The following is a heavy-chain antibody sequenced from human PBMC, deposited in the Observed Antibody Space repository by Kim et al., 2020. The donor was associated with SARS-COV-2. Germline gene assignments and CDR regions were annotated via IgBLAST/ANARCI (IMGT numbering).Heavy chain of an antibody. Sequence: GGSLRLSCAASGFTFSNYAMSWVRQAPGKGLEWVSIISGNGGSTYYADSVKGRFTISRDNSKKTLDLQMNSLRAEDTAVYYCAKAPLVDYGSGSYDYYYGMDVWGQGTTVTVSS. V-gene: IGHV3-23*01. D-gene: IGHD3-10*01. CDR1: GFTFSNYA. CDR3: AKAPLVDYGSGSYDYYYGMDV. CDR2: ISGNGGST. J-gene: IGHJ6*02.